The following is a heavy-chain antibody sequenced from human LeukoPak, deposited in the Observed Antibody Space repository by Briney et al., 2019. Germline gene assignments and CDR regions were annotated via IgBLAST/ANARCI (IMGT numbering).Heavy chain of an antibody. V-gene: IGHV4-39*07. D-gene: IGHD1-26*01. J-gene: IGHJ4*02. Sequence: PSETLSLTCTVSGGSISSSSYYWGWIRQPPGKGLEWIGSIYYSGSTYYNPSLKSRVTISVDTSKNQFSLKLSSVTAADTAVYYCASQGVGATSYYFDYWGQGTLVTVSS. CDR2: IYYSGST. CDR3: ASQGVGATSYYFDY. CDR1: GGSISSSSYY.